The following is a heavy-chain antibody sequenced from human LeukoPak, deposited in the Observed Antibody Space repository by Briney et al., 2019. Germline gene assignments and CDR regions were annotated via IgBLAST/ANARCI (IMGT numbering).Heavy chain of an antibody. CDR2: INHSRRT. CDR3: ARRIRSPYYYYYYMDV. J-gene: IGHJ6*03. D-gene: IGHD2/OR15-2a*01. V-gene: IGHV4-34*01. CDR1: GGSFSGYY. Sequence: SETLSLTCAVYGGSFSGYYWSWIRQPPGKGLEWIAEINHSRRTNNNPSLKSRVTISVDTSKNQFSLKLSSVTAADTAVYYCARRIRSPYYYYYYMDVWGKGTTVTVSS.